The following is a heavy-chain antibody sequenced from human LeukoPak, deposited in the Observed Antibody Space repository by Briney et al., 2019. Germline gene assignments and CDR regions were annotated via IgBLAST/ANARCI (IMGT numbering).Heavy chain of an antibody. D-gene: IGHD6-19*01. V-gene: IGHV3-23*01. J-gene: IGHJ4*02. CDR1: GFTFTTYA. CDR2: ISGGGGST. Sequence: GGSLRLSCAASGFTFTTYAMNWVRQAPGKGLEWLSLISGGGGSTYYADSVKGRFTISRDNSKNTLYLQMNGLRAEDTAVYYCARGGSDWYVDFWGQGTLVTVSS. CDR3: ARGGSDWYVDF.